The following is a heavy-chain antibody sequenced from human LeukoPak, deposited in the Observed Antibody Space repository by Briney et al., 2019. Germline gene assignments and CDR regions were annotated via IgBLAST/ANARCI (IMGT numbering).Heavy chain of an antibody. CDR1: GDSVNSHF. V-gene: IGHV4-59*02. CDR2: YYYGGST. J-gene: IGHJ3*01. CDR3: AIMGSAYGNAFDV. D-gene: IGHD3-3*01. Sequence: PSETLSLTCAVSGDSVNSHFCSWVRHSPGKELEWIGYYYYGGSTLYNPSLSSRVTISVDASKNHFSLRLNSVTGADTGVYYCAIMGSAYGNAFDVWGQGTMVTVSS.